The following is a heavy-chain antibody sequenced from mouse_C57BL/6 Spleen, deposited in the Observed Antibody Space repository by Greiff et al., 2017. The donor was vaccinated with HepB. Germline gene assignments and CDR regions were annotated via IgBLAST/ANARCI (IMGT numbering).Heavy chain of an antibody. CDR3: ARGDDGFFDY. Sequence: VQRVESGAELVRPGTSVKVSCKASGYAFTNYLIEWVKQRPGQGLEWIGVINPGSGGTNYNEKFKGKATLTADKSSSTAYMQLSSLTSEDSAVYFCARGDDGFFDYWGQGTTLTVSS. V-gene: IGHV1-54*01. D-gene: IGHD2-3*01. CDR1: GYAFTNYL. J-gene: IGHJ2*01. CDR2: INPGSGGT.